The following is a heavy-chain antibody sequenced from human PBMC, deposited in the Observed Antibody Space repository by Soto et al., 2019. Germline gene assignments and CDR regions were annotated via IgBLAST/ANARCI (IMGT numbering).Heavy chain of an antibody. J-gene: IGHJ3*02. Sequence: ASVKVSCKASGYTFTGYYMHWVRQAPGQGLEWMGWINPNSGGTNYAQKFQGRVTMTRDTSISTAYMELSRLRSDDTAVYYCAREILFIVVVPAADDAFDIWGQETTFPASS. CDR3: AREILFIVVVPAADDAFDI. CDR1: GYTFTGYY. CDR2: INPNSGGT. D-gene: IGHD2-2*01. V-gene: IGHV1-2*02.